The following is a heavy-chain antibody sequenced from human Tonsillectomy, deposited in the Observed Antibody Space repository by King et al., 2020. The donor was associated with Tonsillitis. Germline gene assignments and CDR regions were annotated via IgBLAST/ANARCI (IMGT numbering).Heavy chain of an antibody. CDR3: AKDLRFGAL. J-gene: IGHJ4*02. V-gene: IGHV3-23*04. Sequence: VQLVESGGGLVQPGGSLRLSCAPSGLFFTSYAMTGVRQAPGKGLDWVSAIIVMGAGTYYADSVKGRFTISRDNSKNTLYLQMNSLRAEDTAVYYCAKDLRFGALRGQGTLVTVSS. CDR2: IIVMGAGT. D-gene: IGHD3-10*01. CDR1: GLFFTSYA.